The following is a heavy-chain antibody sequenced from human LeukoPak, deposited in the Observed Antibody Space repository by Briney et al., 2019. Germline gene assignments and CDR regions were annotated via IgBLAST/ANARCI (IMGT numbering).Heavy chain of an antibody. V-gene: IGHV4-39*01. Sequence: SETLSLTCTVSGASISGSSYYWGWIRQPPGKGLEWIGSIYYSGSTYYNPSLKSRVTISVDTSKNQFSLKLSSVTAADTAVYYCARLHYDFWSGYQHYYYMDVWGKGTTVTVSS. CDR3: ARLHYDFWSGYQHYYYMDV. D-gene: IGHD3-3*01. CDR2: IYYSGST. CDR1: GASISGSSYY. J-gene: IGHJ6*03.